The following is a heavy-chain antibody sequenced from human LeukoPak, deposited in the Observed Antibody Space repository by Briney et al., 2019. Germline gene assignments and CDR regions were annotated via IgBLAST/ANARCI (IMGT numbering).Heavy chain of an antibody. J-gene: IGHJ4*02. Sequence: GGTLRLSCAASGFTFDSYWMHWVRQAPGKGLVWVSRINSDGSSRTYADSVTGRFTISRDNARNTLYLQMNSLGAEDTAVYYCASQGVVITGSYFDYWGQGTLVTVP. CDR1: GFTFDSYW. V-gene: IGHV3-74*01. CDR2: INSDGSSR. CDR3: ASQGVVITGSYFDY. D-gene: IGHD3-22*01.